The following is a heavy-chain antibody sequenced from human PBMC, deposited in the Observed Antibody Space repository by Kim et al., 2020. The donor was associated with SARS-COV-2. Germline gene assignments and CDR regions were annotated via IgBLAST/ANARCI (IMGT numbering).Heavy chain of an antibody. J-gene: IGHJ5*02. Sequence: SETLSLTCTVSGGSISSGSYYWDWIRQPPGKGLELIGSIYYSGSAYYNPSLKSRVTISVDTSKNQFSLKLTSVTAADTAVYYCARRPPGYCSSTSCSFGWFSPWDQGTVVTVSS. D-gene: IGHD2-2*03. CDR3: ARRPPGYCSSTSCSFGWFSP. V-gene: IGHV4-39*01. CDR2: IYYSGSA. CDR1: GGSISSGSYY.